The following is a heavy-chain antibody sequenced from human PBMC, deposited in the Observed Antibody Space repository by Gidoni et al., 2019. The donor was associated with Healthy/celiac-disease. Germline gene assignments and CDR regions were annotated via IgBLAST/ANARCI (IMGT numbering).Heavy chain of an antibody. Sequence: QLQLVQSGAEVKTPGASVKVSCTASGSTFTSYVINWVRQATGQGLEWMGWMNPNSGNTGYAQKFQGRVTMTRNTSISTAYMELSSLRSEDTAVYYCARCGDSSSWYDWNYYYGMDVWGQGTTVTDSS. CDR2: MNPNSGNT. V-gene: IGHV1-8*01. CDR1: GSTFTSYV. J-gene: IGHJ6*02. CDR3: ARCGDSSSWYDWNYYYGMDV. D-gene: IGHD6-13*01.